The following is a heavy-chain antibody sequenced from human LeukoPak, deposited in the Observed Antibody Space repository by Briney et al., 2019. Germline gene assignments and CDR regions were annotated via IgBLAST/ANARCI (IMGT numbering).Heavy chain of an antibody. CDR3: AGDWGATYRDYYYGMDV. D-gene: IGHD3-16*01. Sequence: SETLSLTCTVSGGSISSYYWSWIRQPPGKGLEWIGYIYYSGSTNYNPSLKSRVTISVDTSKNQFSLKLSSVTAADTAVYYCAGDWGATYRDYYYGMDVWGQGTTVTVSS. CDR1: GGSISSYY. J-gene: IGHJ6*02. CDR2: IYYSGST. V-gene: IGHV4-59*01.